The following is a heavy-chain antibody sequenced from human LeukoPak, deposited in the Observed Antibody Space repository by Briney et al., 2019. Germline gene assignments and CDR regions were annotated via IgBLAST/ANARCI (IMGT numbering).Heavy chain of an antibody. CDR3: ALNRYYDFWSGYYAFDI. V-gene: IGHV1-69*13. J-gene: IGHJ3*02. CDR1: GGVFTTYA. CDR2: IIPFLGTT. D-gene: IGHD3-3*01. Sequence: GASVKVSCKASGGVFTTYAISWVRQAPGQGLEWMGGIIPFLGTTNYAQKFQGRVTITADESTSTAYMELSSLRSEDTAVYYCALNRYYDFWSGYYAFDIWGQGTMVTVSS.